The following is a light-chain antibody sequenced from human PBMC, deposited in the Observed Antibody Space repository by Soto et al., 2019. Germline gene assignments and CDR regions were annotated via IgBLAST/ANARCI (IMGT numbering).Light chain of an antibody. Sequence: DIQMTQSPSTLSASVGDRVIITFRASESIINWLAWYQQKPGKASNLLIYKASSLKSGVPLRFSGSGSGTDFTLTITSLQPDDFATYYCQQHNSYSITFGQGTRLEIK. CDR3: QQHNSYSIT. J-gene: IGKJ5*01. V-gene: IGKV1-5*03. CDR2: KAS. CDR1: ESIINW.